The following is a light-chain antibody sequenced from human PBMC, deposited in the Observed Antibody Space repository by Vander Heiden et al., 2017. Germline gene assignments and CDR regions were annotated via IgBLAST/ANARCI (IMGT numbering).Light chain of an antibody. J-gene: IGKJ3*01. CDR3: QQSYSTPLT. CDR2: AAS. CDR1: QSISSY. Sequence: IQMTKSPSSLSATVGDRVTITCRASQSISSYLNWYQQKPGKAPKLLIYAASSLQSGVPSRFSGSGSGTDFTLTISSLQPEDFATYYCQQSYSTPLTFGPGTKVDIK. V-gene: IGKV1-39*01.